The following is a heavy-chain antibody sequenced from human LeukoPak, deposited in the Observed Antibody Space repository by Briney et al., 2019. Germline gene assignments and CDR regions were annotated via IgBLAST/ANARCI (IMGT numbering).Heavy chain of an antibody. CDR3: TTRSGDFWSGFVN. Sequence: GSVTVSCKVCGNSLSELSIQWGRQAPGKGLGGMGGLDPEEAKMVYAQNFQGRVNMTEDTSTQTAYMELSGLTSDDKAVYYCTTRSGDFWSGFVNWGQGTLVTVYS. J-gene: IGHJ1*01. CDR2: LDPEEAKM. CDR1: GNSLSELS. V-gene: IGHV1-24*01. D-gene: IGHD3-3*01.